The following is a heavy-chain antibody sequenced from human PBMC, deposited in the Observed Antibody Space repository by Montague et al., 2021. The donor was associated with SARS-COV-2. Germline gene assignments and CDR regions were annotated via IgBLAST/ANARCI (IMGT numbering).Heavy chain of an antibody. CDR2: IYFSGXT. D-gene: IGHD3-16*01. Sequence: SETLSLTCTVSGGSISSSGYYWGWIRQPPGKGLEWIGSIYFSGXTXYXXXXKXRVSISVDTSKNQFSLRLSSVASADTAVYYCARHSRGGLAVSALYWFDPWGQGTLVTVSS. V-gene: IGHV4-39*01. CDR1: GGSISSSGYY. CDR3: ARHSRGGLAVSALYWFDP. J-gene: IGHJ5*02.